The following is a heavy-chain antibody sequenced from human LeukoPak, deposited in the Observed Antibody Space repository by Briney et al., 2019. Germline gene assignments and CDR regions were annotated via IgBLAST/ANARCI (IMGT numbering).Heavy chain of an antibody. Sequence: GGSLRLSCAASGFTFSDYYMSWIRQAPGKGLELVSYICSSGSTIYYADSVKGRFTISRDNAKNSLYLQMNSLRAEDTAVYYCARDVANYYDSSGSLLFDYWGQGTLVTVSS. CDR3: ARDVANYYDSSGSLLFDY. CDR1: GFTFSDYY. V-gene: IGHV3-11*04. CDR2: ICSSGSTI. J-gene: IGHJ4*02. D-gene: IGHD3-22*01.